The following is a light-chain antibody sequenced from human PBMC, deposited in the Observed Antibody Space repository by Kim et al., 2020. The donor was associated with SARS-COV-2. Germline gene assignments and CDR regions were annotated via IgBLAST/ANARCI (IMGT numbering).Light chain of an antibody. V-gene: IGKV1-5*03. CDR2: LAS. Sequence: SASVGARVTIPCRASESIGTWLAWYQQKPGRAPRLLIYLASTLENGVPSRFSGTGSGTEFSLSITSLQPDDFATYYCQHYSRFPYTFGQGTKLEI. J-gene: IGKJ2*01. CDR1: ESIGTW. CDR3: QHYSRFPYT.